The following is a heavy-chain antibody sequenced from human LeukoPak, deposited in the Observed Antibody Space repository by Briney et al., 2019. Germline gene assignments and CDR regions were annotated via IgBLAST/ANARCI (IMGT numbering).Heavy chain of an antibody. CDR3: AKSGGSSGWLY. D-gene: IGHD6-19*01. Sequence: GGSLRLSCAASGFTFSSSAMSLVRQAPGKGLEWLSGISGSGGGTYYADSVMGRFTISRDDSKNTLYLQMHSLRAEDTAVYYCAKSGGSSGWLYWGQGTLVTVSS. CDR1: GFTFSSSA. J-gene: IGHJ4*02. CDR2: ISGSGGGT. V-gene: IGHV3-23*01.